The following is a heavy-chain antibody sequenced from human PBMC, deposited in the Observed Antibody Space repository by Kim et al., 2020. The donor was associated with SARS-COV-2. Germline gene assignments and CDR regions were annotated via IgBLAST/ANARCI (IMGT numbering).Heavy chain of an antibody. CDR3: ARDQANGRFDY. V-gene: IGHV4-31*03. CDR1: GGSISSGGYY. J-gene: IGHJ4*02. CDR2: IYYSGST. D-gene: IGHD2-8*01. Sequence: SETLSLTCTVSGGSISSGGYYWSWIRQHPGKGLEWIGYIYYSGSTHYNPSLKSRVTISGDTSKNQFSLKLSSVTAADTAMYYCARDQANGRFDYWGQGILVTVSS.